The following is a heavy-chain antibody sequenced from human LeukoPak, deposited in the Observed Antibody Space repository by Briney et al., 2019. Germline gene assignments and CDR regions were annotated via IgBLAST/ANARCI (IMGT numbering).Heavy chain of an antibody. V-gene: IGHV3-21*01. CDR3: ARVGYDSSGYYYALDY. CDR2: ISSSSSYI. J-gene: IGHJ4*02. CDR1: GFTFSSYS. Sequence: GGSLRLSCAASGFTFSSYSMNWVRQAPGKGLGWVSSISSSSSYIYYADSVKGRFTISRDNAKNSLYLQMNSLRAEDTAVYYCARVGYDSSGYYYALDYWGQGTLVTVSS. D-gene: IGHD3-22*01.